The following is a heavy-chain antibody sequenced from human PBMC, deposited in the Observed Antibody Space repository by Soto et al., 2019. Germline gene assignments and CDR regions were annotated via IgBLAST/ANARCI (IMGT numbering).Heavy chain of an antibody. CDR2: IWYDGSNK. J-gene: IGHJ3*02. V-gene: IGHV3-33*01. CDR1: GFTFSSYG. Sequence: PGGSLRLSCAASGFTFSSYGMHWVRQAPGKGLEWVAVIWYDGSNKYYADSVKGRFTISRDNSKNTLYLQMNSLRAEDTAVYYCARDSGGYETYDAFDIWGQGTMVTVSS. D-gene: IGHD5-12*01. CDR3: ARDSGGYETYDAFDI.